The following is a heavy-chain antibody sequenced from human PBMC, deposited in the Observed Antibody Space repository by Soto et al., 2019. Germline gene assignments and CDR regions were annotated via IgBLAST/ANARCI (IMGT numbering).Heavy chain of an antibody. V-gene: IGHV4-39*01. Sequence: QLQLQESGPGLVKPSETLSLTCTVSGGSISSSSYYWGWIRQPPGKGLEWIGSIYYSGSTYYNPSLKSRVTISVATSKNQFSLKLSSVTAADTAVYYCARPNGMAVAGTGAFDIWGQGTMVTVAS. CDR3: ARPNGMAVAGTGAFDI. CDR2: IYYSGST. D-gene: IGHD6-19*01. J-gene: IGHJ3*02. CDR1: GGSISSSSYY.